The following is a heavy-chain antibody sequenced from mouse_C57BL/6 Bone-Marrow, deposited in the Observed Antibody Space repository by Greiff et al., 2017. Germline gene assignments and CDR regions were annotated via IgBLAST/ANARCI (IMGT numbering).Heavy chain of an antibody. CDR2: IWSGGST. CDR1: GFSLTSYG. D-gene: IGHD1-1*01. Sequence: QVQLQQSGPGLVQPSQTLSITCTVSGFSLTSYGVHWVRQSPGKGLEWLGVIWSGGSTDYNAAFISRLRISKDNSKSHVFFKMNSLQADDTAIYYCARWIPYGSSRYYYAMDYWGQGTSVTVSS. V-gene: IGHV2-2*01. CDR3: ARWIPYGSSRYYYAMDY. J-gene: IGHJ4*01.